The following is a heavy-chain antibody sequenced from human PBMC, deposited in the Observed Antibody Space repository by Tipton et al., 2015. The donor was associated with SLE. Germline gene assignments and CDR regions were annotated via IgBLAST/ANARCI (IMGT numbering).Heavy chain of an antibody. CDR2: IYYSGST. Sequence: TLSLTCTVSGGSISSHYWSWIRQPPGKGLEWIGYIYYSGSTSYNPSLKSRVTISVDTSKNQFSLKLSSVTAADTAVYYCARPLRSPGWYFDLWGRGTLVTVSS. V-gene: IGHV4-59*11. D-gene: IGHD5-12*01. J-gene: IGHJ2*01. CDR1: GGSISSHY. CDR3: ARPLRSPGWYFDL.